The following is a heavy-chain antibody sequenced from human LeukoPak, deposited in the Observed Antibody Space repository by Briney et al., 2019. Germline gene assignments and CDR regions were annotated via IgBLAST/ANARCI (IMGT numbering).Heavy chain of an antibody. CDR3: ARQYGIGPIGVWFDP. CDR1: GVSSSSSY. CDR2: IYYSGTT. J-gene: IGHJ5*02. Sequence: SETLSLTCSVSGVSSSSSYWSWIRQPPGKGRECIGYIYYSGTTNYNPSLKSRVTMSIDTPKNQVSLKLSSVTAAHTAVYYCARQYGIGPIGVWFDPWGQGTLVTVSS. V-gene: IGHV4-59*01. D-gene: IGHD2-8*01.